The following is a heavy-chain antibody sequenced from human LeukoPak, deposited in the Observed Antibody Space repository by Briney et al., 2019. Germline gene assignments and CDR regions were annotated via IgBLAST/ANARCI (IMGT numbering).Heavy chain of an antibody. V-gene: IGHV1-2*02. J-gene: IGHJ4*02. CDR3: ARKDSYYDSSGYDY. CDR1: GYTFTVYY. Sequence: ASVTVSCKASGYTFTVYYMHWVRQAPGQGREWMGWINPNSGGTNYAQKFQGRVTMTRDTSISTAYMELSRLRSDDTAVYYCARKDSYYDSSGYDYWGQGTLVTVSS. CDR2: INPNSGGT. D-gene: IGHD3-22*01.